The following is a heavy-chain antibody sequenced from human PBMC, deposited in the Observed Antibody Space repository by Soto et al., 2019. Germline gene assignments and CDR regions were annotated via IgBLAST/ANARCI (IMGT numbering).Heavy chain of an antibody. CDR3: ARENIAAAGTLSFDY. V-gene: IGHV4-59*01. Sequence: SETLSLTCTVSGGSISSYYWSWIRQPPGKGLEWIGYIYYSGSTNYNPSLKSRVTISVDTSKNQFSLKLSSVTAADTAVYYCARENIAAAGTLSFDYWGQGTLVTVSS. J-gene: IGHJ4*02. CDR2: IYYSGST. CDR1: GGSISSYY. D-gene: IGHD6-13*01.